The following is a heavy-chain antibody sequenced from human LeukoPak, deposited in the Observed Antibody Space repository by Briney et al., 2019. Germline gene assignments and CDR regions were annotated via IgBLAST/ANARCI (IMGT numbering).Heavy chain of an antibody. Sequence: GGSLRLSCAASGFTFSSYGMHWVRQAPGKGLEWVAFIRYDGSHKYYADSVKGRFTISRDNSKNTLYLQMNSLRADDTAVYYCAGVDAAMPDAFDIWGQGTTVTVSS. CDR3: AGVDAAMPDAFDI. CDR1: GFTFSSYG. V-gene: IGHV3-30*02. CDR2: IRYDGSHK. J-gene: IGHJ3*02. D-gene: IGHD5-18*01.